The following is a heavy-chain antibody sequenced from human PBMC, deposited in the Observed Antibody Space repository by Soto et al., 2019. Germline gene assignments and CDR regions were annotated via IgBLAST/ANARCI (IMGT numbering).Heavy chain of an antibody. D-gene: IGHD1-1*01. V-gene: IGHV1-46*03. J-gene: IGHJ4*02. CDR2: INPNSGST. CDR1: GYTFTNSY. Sequence: QVQLVQSGAEVKRPGASVKLSCKASGYTFTNSYIHWVRQAPGQGLEWMAIINPNSGSTNYAQKFQGRVTMTRDTSTNTAYLELSSLTSEDTGVYYCARSLMEGDYWGQGTLVTVSS. CDR3: ARSLMEGDY.